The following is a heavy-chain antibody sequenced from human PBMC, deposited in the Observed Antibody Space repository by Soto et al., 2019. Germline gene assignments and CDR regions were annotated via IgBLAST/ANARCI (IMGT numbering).Heavy chain of an antibody. V-gene: IGHV3-23*01. CDR3: AKAGLRYFDWSHAFDI. J-gene: IGHJ3*02. CDR1: GFAFSSYA. Sequence: VSLRLSWAASGFAFSSYAMSWVRQAPGKGLEWASAISGSGGSTYYADSVKGRFTISSDHSKNTLYLQMNSLRAEDTAVYFRAKAGLRYFDWSHAFDIWGQGTMVTVSS. D-gene: IGHD3-9*01. CDR2: ISGSGGST.